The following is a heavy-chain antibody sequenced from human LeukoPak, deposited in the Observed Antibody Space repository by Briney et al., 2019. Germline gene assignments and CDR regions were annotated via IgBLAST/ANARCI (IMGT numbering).Heavy chain of an antibody. CDR1: GGSISSYY. V-gene: IGHV4-59*01. CDR3: ARATLTKSRTYYYYYMDV. CDR2: IYYSGST. Sequence: PSETLSLTCTVPGGSISSYYWSWIRQPPGKGLEWIGYIYYSGSTNYNPSLKSRVTISVDTSKNQFSLKLSSVTTADTAVYYCARATLTKSRTYYYYYMDVWGKGTTVTVSS. J-gene: IGHJ6*03.